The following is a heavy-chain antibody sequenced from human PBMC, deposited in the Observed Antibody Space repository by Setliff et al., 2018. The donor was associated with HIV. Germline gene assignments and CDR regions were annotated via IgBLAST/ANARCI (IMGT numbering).Heavy chain of an antibody. V-gene: IGHV4-34*01. D-gene: IGHD3-10*01. CDR2: INYSRVT. CDR3: ARRRGPMVRGVDPSPSYYLDY. J-gene: IGHJ4*02. CDR1: GAPFSGFY. Sequence: TLSLTCAVYGAPFSGFYWSWIRQTPGRGLEWIGEINYSRVTNYNPSLKSRVTISVDTSKNQFSLRMTSVRAGDTAVYYCARRRGPMVRGVDPSPSYYLDYWGQGTRVTVSS.